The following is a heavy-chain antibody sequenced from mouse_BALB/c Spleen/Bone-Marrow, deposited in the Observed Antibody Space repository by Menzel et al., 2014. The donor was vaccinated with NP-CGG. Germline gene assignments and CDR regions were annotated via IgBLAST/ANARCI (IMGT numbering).Heavy chain of an antibody. CDR2: IDPETGGT. J-gene: IGHJ3*01. Sequence: QVQLQQSGAKLVRPGASVTLSCKASGYTFTDYEMHWVKQTPVHGLEWIGAIDPETGGTAYNQKFKGKATLTADKSSSTAYMELRSLTSEDTAVYYCARWELGRAWFAYWGQGTLVTVSA. D-gene: IGHD4-1*01. V-gene: IGHV1-15*01. CDR3: ARWELGRAWFAY. CDR1: GYTFTDYE.